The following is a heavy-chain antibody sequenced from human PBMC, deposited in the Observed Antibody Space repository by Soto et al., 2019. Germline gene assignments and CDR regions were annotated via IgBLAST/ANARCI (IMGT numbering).Heavy chain of an antibody. D-gene: IGHD3-22*01. CDR2: IYYSGST. CDR1: GGSVSSGSYY. Sequence: QVQLQESGPGLVKPSETLSLTCTVSGGSVSSGSYYWSWIRQPPGKGLEWIGYIYYSGSTNYNPSLKSRVTRSVDTSKNQFSLKLSSVTAADTAVYYCASSYYYDSSGSNYWGQGTLVTVSS. V-gene: IGHV4-61*01. J-gene: IGHJ4*02. CDR3: ASSYYYDSSGSNY.